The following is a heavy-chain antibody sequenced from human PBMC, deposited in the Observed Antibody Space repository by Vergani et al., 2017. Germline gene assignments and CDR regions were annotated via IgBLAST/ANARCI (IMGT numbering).Heavy chain of an antibody. Sequence: VQLVESGGGLVQPGGSLRLSCAASGFTFSSYWMHWVRQAPGKGLVWVSRINSDGSSTSYADSVKGRFTIPRDNAKNTLYLQMNSLRAEDTAVYYCARGPYSSSWYKSPLDYWGQGTLVTVSS. J-gene: IGHJ4*02. CDR3: ARGPYSSSWYKSPLDY. CDR1: GFTFSSYW. CDR2: INSDGSST. D-gene: IGHD6-13*01. V-gene: IGHV3-74*01.